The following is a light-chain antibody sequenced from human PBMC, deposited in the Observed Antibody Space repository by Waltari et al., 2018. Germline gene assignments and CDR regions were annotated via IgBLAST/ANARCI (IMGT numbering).Light chain of an antibody. CDR2: GAS. J-gene: IGKJ4*01. Sequence: EIVLTQSPGTLSLSPGERATLSCRARQSVSSSYLAWYQQKPGQAPRLLIYGASSRATGIPDRFSGSGSGTDFTLTINRLESEDFAVYYCQQYGSSPPLTFGGGTKVEIK. CDR1: QSVSSSY. V-gene: IGKV3-20*01. CDR3: QQYGSSPPLT.